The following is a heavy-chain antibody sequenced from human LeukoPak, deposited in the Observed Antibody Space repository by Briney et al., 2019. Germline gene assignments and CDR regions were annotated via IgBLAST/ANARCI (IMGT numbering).Heavy chain of an antibody. CDR3: ATRPDIAATGPGWFDP. J-gene: IGHJ5*02. V-gene: IGHV4-4*02. CDR1: GGSISGSNL. Sequence: SETLSLTCTVIGGSISGSNLLSWVRQSPGKGLEWIGEIHHGGSTNYNLSLKSRVTISVDTSKNQFSLKLSSVTAADTAVYYCATRPDIAATGPGWFDPWGQGTLVTVSS. CDR2: IHHGGST. D-gene: IGHD6-13*01.